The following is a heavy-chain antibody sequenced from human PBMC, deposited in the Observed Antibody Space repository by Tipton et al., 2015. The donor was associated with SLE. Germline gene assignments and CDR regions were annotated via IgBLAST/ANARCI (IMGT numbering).Heavy chain of an antibody. CDR3: ARQGKAFSYRGGLDV. CDR1: GASIRSDY. V-gene: IGHV4-59*08. J-gene: IGHJ6*02. CDR2: IHYIGGT. D-gene: IGHD3-3*02. Sequence: LRLSCTVSGASIRSDYWSWIRQPPGKGLEWIGNIHYIGGTNHNSSLKSRVTILLDTSKNQISLKLTSVNDADTAVYYCARQGKAFSYRGGLDVWGQGTTVTVSS.